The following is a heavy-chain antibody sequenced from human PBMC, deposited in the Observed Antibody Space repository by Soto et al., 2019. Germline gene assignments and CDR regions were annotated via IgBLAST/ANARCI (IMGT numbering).Heavy chain of an antibody. CDR1: GYSFTSYW. Sequence: GESLKISCKGSGYSFTSYWIGCARQMPGKGLEWMGIIYPGDSDTRYSPSFQGQVTISADKSISTAYLQWSSLKASDTAMYYCAKTAAGGKNYYGMDVWGQGTTVSV. V-gene: IGHV5-51*01. D-gene: IGHD6-13*01. CDR3: AKTAAGGKNYYGMDV. CDR2: IYPGDSDT. J-gene: IGHJ6*02.